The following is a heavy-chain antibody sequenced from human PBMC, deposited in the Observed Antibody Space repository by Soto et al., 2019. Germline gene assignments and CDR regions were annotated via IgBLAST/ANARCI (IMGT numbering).Heavy chain of an antibody. CDR1: GFTFSSYA. CDR2: ISYDGSNK. Sequence: PGGSLRLSCAASGFTFSSYAMHWVRQAPGKGLEWVAVISYDGSNKYYADSVKGRFTISRDNSKNTLYLQMNSLRAEDTAVYYCARDNAYSLGSIPGFDPWGQGTLVTVSS. V-gene: IGHV3-30-3*01. D-gene: IGHD3-16*01. CDR3: ARDNAYSLGSIPGFDP. J-gene: IGHJ5*02.